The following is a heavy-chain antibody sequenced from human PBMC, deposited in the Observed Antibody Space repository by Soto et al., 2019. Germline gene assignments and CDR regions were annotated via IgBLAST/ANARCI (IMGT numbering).Heavy chain of an antibody. CDR1: GGTFSSYA. CDR2: IIPIFGTA. D-gene: IGHD3-22*01. Sequence: ASVKVSCKASGGTFSSYAISWVRQAPGQGLEWMGGIIPIFGTANYAQKFQGRVTITADKSTSTAYMELSSLRSEDTAVYYCARDYYDRSGYYQVFDYWGQGTLVTFSS. CDR3: ARDYYDRSGYYQVFDY. V-gene: IGHV1-69*06. J-gene: IGHJ4*02.